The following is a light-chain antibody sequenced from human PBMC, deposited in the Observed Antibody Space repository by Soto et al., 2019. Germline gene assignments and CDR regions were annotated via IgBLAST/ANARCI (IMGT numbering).Light chain of an antibody. Sequence: DIQMTQSPSSLSASLGDRVTITCQASQDIRFYLNWFHQKTGQAPKLLIYDASQLETGVPSRFSGSGSGTDFSFTIHSLQLEDIETYSCKHYNSFPTTFDEGTRL. J-gene: IGKJ5*01. CDR1: QDIRFY. CDR2: DAS. V-gene: IGKV1-33*01. CDR3: KHYNSFPTT.